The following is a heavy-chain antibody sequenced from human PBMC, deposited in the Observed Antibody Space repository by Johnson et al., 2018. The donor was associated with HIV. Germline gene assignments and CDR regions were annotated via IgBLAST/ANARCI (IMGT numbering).Heavy chain of an antibody. Sequence: VLLVESGGGRAKPGGSLRLSCAVSGFSFTNAWMSWVRQAPGKGLEWVGHIKSKTDGATTDYAAPVRGRFTISRDNAKNSLYLQMNSLRAEDTALYYCARAHPFYGGNSEGAFDIWGQGTMVTVSS. CDR2: IKSKTDGATT. J-gene: IGHJ3*02. CDR3: ARAHPFYGGNSEGAFDI. V-gene: IGHV3-15*05. D-gene: IGHD4-23*01. CDR1: GFSFTNAW.